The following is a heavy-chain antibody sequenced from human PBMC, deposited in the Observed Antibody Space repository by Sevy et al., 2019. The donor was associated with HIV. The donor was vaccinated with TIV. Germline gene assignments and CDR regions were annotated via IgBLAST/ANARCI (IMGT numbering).Heavy chain of an antibody. Sequence: GGSLRLSCAASGLTFSSYWMHWVRQAPGKGLVWVSRINSDGSSTSYAGSLKGRFTISRDNAKNTLYLQMNSLRAEDTAVYYCVRQRGDTVVLPDVLPDYGMDVWGQGTTVTVSS. V-gene: IGHV3-74*01. CDR1: GLTFSSYW. CDR2: INSDGSST. CDR3: VRQRGDTVVLPDVLPDYGMDV. D-gene: IGHD2-2*01. J-gene: IGHJ6*02.